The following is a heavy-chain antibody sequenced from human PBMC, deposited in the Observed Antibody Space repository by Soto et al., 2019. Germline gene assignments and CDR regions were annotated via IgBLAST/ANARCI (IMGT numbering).Heavy chain of an antibody. CDR2: TYYSGST. Sequence: PSETLSLTCTVSGGSISSSSYYWGWIRQPPGKGLEWIGSTYYSGSTYYNPSLKSRVTISVDTSKNQFSLKLSSVTAADTAVYYCARLGLLWFGDSLDYWGQGTLVTVSS. D-gene: IGHD3-10*01. CDR3: ARLGLLWFGDSLDY. J-gene: IGHJ4*02. V-gene: IGHV4-39*01. CDR1: GGSISSSSYY.